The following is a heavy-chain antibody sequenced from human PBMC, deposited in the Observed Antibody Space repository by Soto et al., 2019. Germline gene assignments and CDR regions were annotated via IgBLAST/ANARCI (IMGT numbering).Heavy chain of an antibody. Sequence: SETLSLTCTVSGGSISSYYWSWIRQPPGKGLEWIGYIYYSGSTNYNPSLKSRVTISVDTSKNQFSLNLSSVTAADTAVYYGARSTSRAMYSSGSGAFYIWGQGTMVTVSS. CDR1: GGSISSYY. J-gene: IGHJ3*02. CDR3: ARSTSRAMYSSGSGAFYI. D-gene: IGHD6-19*01. CDR2: IYYSGST. V-gene: IGHV4-59*01.